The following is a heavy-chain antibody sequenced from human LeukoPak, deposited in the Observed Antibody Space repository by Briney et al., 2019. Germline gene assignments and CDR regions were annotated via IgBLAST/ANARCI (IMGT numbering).Heavy chain of an antibody. D-gene: IGHD3-3*01. CDR2: VHLDGRT. V-gene: IGHV4-4*02. CDR3: AREGGFYRPLDY. CDR1: GGSITTTNW. J-gene: IGHJ4*02. Sequence: SGTLSLTCGVSGGSITTTNWWTWVRQPPGKGLEWIGEVHLDGRTNYNPSLESRLTISVDLSESHISLRLTSVTAADTAVYYCAREGGFYRPLDYSGQGTLVTVSS.